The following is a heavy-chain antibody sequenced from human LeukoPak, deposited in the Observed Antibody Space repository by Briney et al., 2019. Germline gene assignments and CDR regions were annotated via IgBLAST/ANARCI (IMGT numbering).Heavy chain of an antibody. J-gene: IGHJ5*02. V-gene: IGHV3-21*04. CDR3: AKSPTYYYGSGSYEVDP. CDR2: ISSSSSYI. Sequence: PGGSLRLSCAASGFTFSSYSMNWVRQAPGKGLEWVSSISSSSSYIYYADSVKGRFTISRDNAKNSLYLQMDSLRAEDTAVYYCAKSPTYYYGSGSYEVDPWGQGTLVTVSS. D-gene: IGHD3-10*01. CDR1: GFTFSSYS.